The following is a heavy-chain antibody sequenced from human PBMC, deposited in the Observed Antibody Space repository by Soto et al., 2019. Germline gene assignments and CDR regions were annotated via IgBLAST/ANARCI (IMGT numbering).Heavy chain of an antibody. D-gene: IGHD2-2*02. CDR2: INHSGST. CDR1: GGSFSGYY. Sequence: SETLSLTCAVYGGSFSGYYWSWIRQPPGKGLEWIGEINHSGSTNYNPSLKSRVTISVDTSKNQFSLKLSSVTAADTAVYYCARGTLGYCSSTSCYMRYYYMDVWGKGTTVTVSS. J-gene: IGHJ6*03. CDR3: ARGTLGYCSSTSCYMRYYYMDV. V-gene: IGHV4-34*01.